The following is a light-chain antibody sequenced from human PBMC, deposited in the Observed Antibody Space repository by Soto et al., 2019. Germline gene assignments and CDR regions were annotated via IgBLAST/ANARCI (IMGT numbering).Light chain of an antibody. CDR3: QQRNVWPPVT. J-gene: IGKJ5*01. V-gene: IGKV3D-20*02. CDR1: QSVSSSY. Sequence: EIVLTPSPGTLSLSPVERATLSCRAGQSVSSSYLAWYQQKPGQAPRLLIYGASSRATGIPDRFSGSGSGTHFTLTISSLEPEDSAVYYCQQRNVWPPVTFGQGTRLEIK. CDR2: GAS.